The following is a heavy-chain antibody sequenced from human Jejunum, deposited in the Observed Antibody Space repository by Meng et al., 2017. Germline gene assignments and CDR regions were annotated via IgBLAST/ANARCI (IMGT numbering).Heavy chain of an antibody. CDR2: ISYDGSNK. V-gene: IGHV3-30*03. D-gene: IGHD5-24*01. Sequence: QVQLVESGGGVVQPGRSLRLSRAASGFTFSSYGMHWVRQSPGKGLEWVAVISYDGSNKYYADSVKGRFTISRDNSKNTLSLQMNSLRAEDTAVYFCARAPLEMATFQRGYFDSWGQGTLVTVSS. CDR1: GFTFSSYG. J-gene: IGHJ4*02. CDR3: ARAPLEMATFQRGYFDS.